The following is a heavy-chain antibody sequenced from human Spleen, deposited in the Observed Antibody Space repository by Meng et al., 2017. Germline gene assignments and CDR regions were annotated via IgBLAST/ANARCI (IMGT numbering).Heavy chain of an antibody. CDR1: GDSISSSDSY. Sequence: QPQLQESGPGPVKPSETLSLNCSVSGDSISSSDSYWGWIRQSPGKGLEWIGSIGHSGFTYYPPSLESRVTVSVDTSRSQFSLELTSVTAADTAVYYCVRSRAWVRTGFDPWGQGTLVTVSS. J-gene: IGHJ5*02. D-gene: IGHD1/OR15-1a*01. V-gene: IGHV4-39*01. CDR2: IGHSGFT. CDR3: VRSRAWVRTGFDP.